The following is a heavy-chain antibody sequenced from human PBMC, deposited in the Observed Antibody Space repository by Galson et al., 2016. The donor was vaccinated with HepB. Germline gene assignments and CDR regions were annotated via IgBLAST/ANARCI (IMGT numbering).Heavy chain of an antibody. CDR1: RFTFSRFA. CDR3: VVGCSGWRYFDY. V-gene: IGHV3-64D*06. CDR2: IGSNGGST. J-gene: IGHJ4*02. D-gene: IGHD6-19*01. Sequence: SLRLSCAASRFTFSRFAMHWVRQAPGKGLEYVSAIGSNGGSTYYADSVKGRFTISRDNSKNTLYLLMSSLRSEDTAVYYCVVGCSGWRYFDYWGQGTLVTVSS.